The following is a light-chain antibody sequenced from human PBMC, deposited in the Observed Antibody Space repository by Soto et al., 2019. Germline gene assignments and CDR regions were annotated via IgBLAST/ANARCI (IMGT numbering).Light chain of an antibody. V-gene: IGLV2-14*01. Sequence: QSVLTQPASVSGSPGQSITISCTGTSSDYVSWYQQHPGKAPKLMIYDVSNRPSGVSNRFSGSKSGNTASLTISGLQAEDEADYYCSSYTRSSTVLFGGGTKLTVL. CDR1: SSDY. J-gene: IGLJ2*01. CDR2: DVS. CDR3: SSYTRSSTVL.